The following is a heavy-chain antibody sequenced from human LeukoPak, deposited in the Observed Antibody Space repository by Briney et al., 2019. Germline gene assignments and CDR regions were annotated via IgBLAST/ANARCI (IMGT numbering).Heavy chain of an antibody. J-gene: IGHJ5*02. D-gene: IGHD3-3*01. V-gene: IGHV3-7*03. CDR1: GFTFSNYW. CDR3: AREVGARGYDFWSGYTNWFDP. CDR2: INRDGSER. Sequence: GGSLRLSCAASGFTFSNYWMTWVRQAPGKGLEWVANINRDGSERYYVDSVKGRFTISRDDAKSSLYLQMNSLRAEDTAVYYCAREVGARGYDFWSGYTNWFDPWGQGTLVTVSS.